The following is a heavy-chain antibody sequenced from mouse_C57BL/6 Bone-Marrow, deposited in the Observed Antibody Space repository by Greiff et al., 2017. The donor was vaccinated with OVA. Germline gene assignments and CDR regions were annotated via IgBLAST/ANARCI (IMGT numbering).Heavy chain of an antibody. CDR2: IDPENGDT. V-gene: IGHV14-4*01. D-gene: IGHD1-1*01. CDR3: TTLSHAMDY. Sequence: EVKLVESGAELVRPGASVKLSCTASGFNIKDDYMHWVKQRPEKGLEWIGWIDPENGDTEYASKLQGKATITADTSSNTAYLQLSSLTSEDTAVYYCTTLSHAMDYWGQGTSVTVSS. J-gene: IGHJ4*01. CDR1: GFNIKDDY.